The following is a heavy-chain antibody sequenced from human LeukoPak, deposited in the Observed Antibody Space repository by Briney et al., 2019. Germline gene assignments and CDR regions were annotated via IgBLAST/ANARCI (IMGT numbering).Heavy chain of an antibody. CDR3: ARAYDSSGYWSSYCFDY. CDR2: IIPIFGTA. CDR1: GGTFSSYA. Sequence: ASVKVSCKASGGTFSSYAISWVRQAPGQGLEWMGGIIPIFGTANYAQKFQGRVTITADESTSTAYMELSSLRSEDTAVYYCARAYDSSGYWSSYCFDYWGQGTLVTVSS. D-gene: IGHD3-22*01. J-gene: IGHJ4*02. V-gene: IGHV1-69*13.